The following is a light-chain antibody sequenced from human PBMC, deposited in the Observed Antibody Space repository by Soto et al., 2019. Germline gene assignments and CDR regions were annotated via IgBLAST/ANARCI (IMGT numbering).Light chain of an antibody. CDR2: GAS. V-gene: IGKV3-20*01. J-gene: IGKJ1*01. CDR1: QSVSSSF. CDR3: QQYGSSHS. Sequence: EIVLTQSPGTLSLSPGESATLSCRASQSVSSSFLAWYQQKPGQAPRLLIYGASTRATGIPDRFSGSGSGTDFTLTISRLEPEDFAVYYCQQYGSSHSFGQGTKVEIK.